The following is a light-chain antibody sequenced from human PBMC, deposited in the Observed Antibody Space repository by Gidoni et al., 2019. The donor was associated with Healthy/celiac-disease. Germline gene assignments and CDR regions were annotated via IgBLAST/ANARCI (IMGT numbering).Light chain of an antibody. CDR1: SSDVGSYNL. CDR3: FSYAGSSTLV. Sequence: QSALTQPASASGSPGQSITITCTGTSSDVGSYNLVSWYQQLPGKAPKLMIYEGSKRPSGVSNRFSGSKSGNTASLTISWLQAEDEADYYCFSYAGSSTLVFGGGTKLTVL. CDR2: EGS. J-gene: IGLJ2*01. V-gene: IGLV2-23*01.